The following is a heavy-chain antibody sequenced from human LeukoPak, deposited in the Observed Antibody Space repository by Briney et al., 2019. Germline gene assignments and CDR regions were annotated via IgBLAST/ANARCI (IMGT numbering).Heavy chain of an antibody. Sequence: ASVKVSCKASGYTFTSYDINWVRQATGQGLEWKGWMNPNSGDTGYAQKFQGRVTMNRDTSISTAYMELTSLRSEDTAVYYCARNLAKTGWFDYWGQGTLVTVSS. CDR2: MNPNSGDT. D-gene: IGHD1-1*01. CDR1: GYTFTSYD. V-gene: IGHV1-8*01. CDR3: ARNLAKTGWFDY. J-gene: IGHJ5*01.